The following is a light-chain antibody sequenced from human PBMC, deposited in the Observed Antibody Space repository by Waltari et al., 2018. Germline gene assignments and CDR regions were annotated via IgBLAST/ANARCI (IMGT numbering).Light chain of an antibody. CDR1: SPTIGRHI. Sequence: QSVLTQPPSASGTPGQRVAISCSGGSPTIGRHILHWYRHLPGTAPKLLIFSDSLRPSGVPERFSGSKSGTSVSLAISGLQSADEAYYYCAAWDDSLKGWVFGAGTKLTVL. CDR3: AAWDDSLKGWV. J-gene: IGLJ3*02. CDR2: SDS. V-gene: IGLV1-44*01.